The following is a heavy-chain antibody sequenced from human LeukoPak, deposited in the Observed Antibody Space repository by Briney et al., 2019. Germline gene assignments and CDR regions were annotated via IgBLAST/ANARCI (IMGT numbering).Heavy chain of an antibody. CDR2: INPNSHGT. D-gene: IGHD6-19*01. V-gene: IGHV1-2*02. Sequence: ASVKVSCKASGYTFTGYYMHWLRQAPGQGLEWMGWINPNSHGTNYAQKFQGRVIMTRDTSISTAYMELTRLRSDDTAVYYCARESGGSGWSFDYWGQGTLVTVSS. CDR1: GYTFTGYY. CDR3: ARESGGSGWSFDY. J-gene: IGHJ4*02.